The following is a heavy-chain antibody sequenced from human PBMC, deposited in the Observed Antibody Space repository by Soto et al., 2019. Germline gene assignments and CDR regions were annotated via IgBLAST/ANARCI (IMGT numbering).Heavy chain of an antibody. J-gene: IGHJ4*02. CDR3: ARAAMGGSSWPFDY. D-gene: IGHD6-13*01. CDR1: GGSVDSNRYY. Sequence: SETLSLTCTVSGGSVDSNRYYWAWIRQPPGKGLEWIGEIYHSGSTNYNPSLKSRVTISVDKSKNQFSLKLSSVTAADTAVYYCARAAMGGSSWPFDYWGQGTLVTVSS. CDR2: IYHSGST. V-gene: IGHV4-39*07.